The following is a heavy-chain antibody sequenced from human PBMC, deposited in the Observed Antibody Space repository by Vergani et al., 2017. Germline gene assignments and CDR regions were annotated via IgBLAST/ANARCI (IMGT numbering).Heavy chain of an antibody. J-gene: IGHJ4*02. Sequence: QVQLQESGPGLVKPPGTLSLTCAVSGDSISSNNCWTWVRQPPGKGLEWIGEICHTEDTKYSPSLKSRVTVSVDESRNLFSLRLNSVTAADTAVYYCATIGCRHWGYYFDYWGQGILVTVSS. V-gene: IGHV4-4*03. CDR1: GDSISSNNC. CDR3: ATIGCRHWGYYFDY. CDR2: ICHTEDT. D-gene: IGHD3-16*01.